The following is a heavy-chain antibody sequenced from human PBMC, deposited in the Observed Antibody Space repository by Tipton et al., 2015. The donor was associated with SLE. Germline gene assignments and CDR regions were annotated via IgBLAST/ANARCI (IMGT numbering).Heavy chain of an antibody. D-gene: IGHD6-19*01. CDR2: IDYSGST. J-gene: IGHJ3*02. CDR3: AGDYKQWLDCHDAFGI. V-gene: IGHV4-61*01. CDR1: GGSISSSSYY. Sequence: TLSLTCTVSGGSISSSSYYWSWIRNPPGKGLEWIGYIDYSGSTNYNPSLKSRVTISVDTSKNQFSLKLSSVTAADTAAYYCAGDYKQWLDCHDAFGIWGQGRMVTVS.